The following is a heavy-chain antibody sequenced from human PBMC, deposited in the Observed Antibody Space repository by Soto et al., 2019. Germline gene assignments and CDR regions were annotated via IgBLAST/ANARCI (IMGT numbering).Heavy chain of an antibody. CDR3: ATNGAIAAAVFDY. J-gene: IGHJ4*02. Sequence: PGGSLRLSCAASGFTFSSYWMSWVRQAPGKGLEWVANIKQDGSEKYYVDSVKGRFTISRDNAKNSLYLQMNSLRAEDTAVYYCATNGAIAAAVFDYWGQGTLVTV. CDR2: IKQDGSEK. V-gene: IGHV3-7*01. CDR1: GFTFSSYW. D-gene: IGHD6-13*01.